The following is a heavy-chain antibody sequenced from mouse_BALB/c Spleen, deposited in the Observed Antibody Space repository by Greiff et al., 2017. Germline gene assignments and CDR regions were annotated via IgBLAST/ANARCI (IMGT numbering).Heavy chain of an antibody. CDR3: ARGGGYDEDWYFDV. J-gene: IGHJ1*01. CDR2: ISSGSSTI. V-gene: IGHV5-17*02. Sequence: EVQLVESGGGLVQPGGSRKLSCAASGFTFSSFGMHWVRQAPEKGLEWVAYISSGSSTIYYADTVKGRFTISRDNPKNTLFLQMTSLRSEDTAMYYCARGGGYDEDWYFDVWGAGTTVTVSS. D-gene: IGHD2-2*01. CDR1: GFTFSSFG.